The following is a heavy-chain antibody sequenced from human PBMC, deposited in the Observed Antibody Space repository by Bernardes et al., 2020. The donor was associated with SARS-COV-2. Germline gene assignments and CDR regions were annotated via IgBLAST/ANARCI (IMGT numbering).Heavy chain of an antibody. CDR3: ARHGKYCTNGVCQTYYYYALDV. CDR2: IYSSGTT. V-gene: IGHV4-59*08. D-gene: IGHD2-8*01. Sequence: SETLSLTCTVSGDSSKYYYWSWVRQTPGKGLEWIGCIYSSGTTTYNLSLKSRVTISIDTSQNQFSLKLTSVTAADTAIYYCARHGKYCTNGVCQTYYYYALDVWGQGTTVTVSS. CDR1: GDSSKYYY. J-gene: IGHJ6*02.